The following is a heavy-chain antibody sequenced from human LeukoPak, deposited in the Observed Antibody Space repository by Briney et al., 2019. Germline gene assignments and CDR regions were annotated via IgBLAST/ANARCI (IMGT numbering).Heavy chain of an antibody. CDR2: IWSDGSNK. CDR3: ARDAQRGFDYSNSLKY. Sequence: GGSLRLSCAASEFTFSHYAFHWVRQAPGKGLEWLAVIWSDGSNKFYGDAVKGRFTIDRDDSQKTVYLQMNSLRVEDTATYYCARDAQRGFDYSNSLKYWGQGSLVTVSS. D-gene: IGHD4-11*01. CDR1: EFTFSHYA. J-gene: IGHJ4*02. V-gene: IGHV3-33*01.